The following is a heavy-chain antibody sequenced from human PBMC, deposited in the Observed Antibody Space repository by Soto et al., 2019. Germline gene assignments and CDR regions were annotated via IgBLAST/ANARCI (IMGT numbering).Heavy chain of an antibody. Sequence: QITLKASGPTLVKPTQTLTLTCTFSGFSLSTGGVGVGWIRQPPGKAPEWLALIYWNDDKRYSPSLNSRLTITKDTSTNQVVLTMSNMDPVDTATYYCGGYNVLTGYHVYGMDVWGQGTTVTVSS. CDR2: IYWNDDK. CDR3: GGYNVLTGYHVYGMDV. J-gene: IGHJ6*02. V-gene: IGHV2-5*01. CDR1: GFSLSTGGVG. D-gene: IGHD3-9*01.